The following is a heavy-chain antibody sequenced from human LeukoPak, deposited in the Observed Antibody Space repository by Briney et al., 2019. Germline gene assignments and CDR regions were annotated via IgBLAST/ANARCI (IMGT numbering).Heavy chain of an antibody. J-gene: IGHJ3*02. V-gene: IGHV4-59*03. D-gene: IGHD2/OR15-2a*01. CDR1: GGSISNYY. CDR3: ASTVRVGISLAGAFDI. CDR2: IYYNGDT. Sequence: PSETLSLTCTVSGGSISNYYWSWIRQPPGKGLEWIGYIYYNGDTNYSPSLKSRVSLSIDVSKSQFSLKLISLTAADTAVYFCASTVRVGISLAGAFDIWGQGTMVTVSA.